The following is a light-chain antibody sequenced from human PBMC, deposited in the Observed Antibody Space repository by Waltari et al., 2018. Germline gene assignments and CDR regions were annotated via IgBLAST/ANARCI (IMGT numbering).Light chain of an antibody. Sequence: EIVLTQSPATLSLSPGERATLHCRARQSVSRYLAWYQQNPGQAPRLLIYDASNRATGIPARFSGSGSGTDFTLTISGLEPEDFAVYYCQQRRNWPPITFGQGTRLEIK. CDR1: QSVSRY. CDR3: QQRRNWPPIT. CDR2: DAS. J-gene: IGKJ5*01. V-gene: IGKV3-11*01.